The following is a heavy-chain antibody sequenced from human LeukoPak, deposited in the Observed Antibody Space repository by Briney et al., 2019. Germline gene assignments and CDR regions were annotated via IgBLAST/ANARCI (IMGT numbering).Heavy chain of an antibody. V-gene: IGHV3-9*03. D-gene: IGHD6-13*01. CDR2: ISWNSGSI. CDR1: GFTFDDYA. CDR3: AKGNSASIAAAGIDY. J-gene: IGHJ4*02. Sequence: GGSLRLSCAASGFTFDDYAMHWARQAPGKGLEWISGISWNSGSIGYADSVKGRFTISRDNAKNSLYLQMNSLRAEDMALYYCAKGNSASIAAAGIDYWGQGTLVTVSS.